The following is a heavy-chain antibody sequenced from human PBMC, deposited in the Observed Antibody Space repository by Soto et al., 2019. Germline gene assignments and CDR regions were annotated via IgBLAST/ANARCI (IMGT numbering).Heavy chain of an antibody. CDR1: GFTFSSYA. V-gene: IGHV3-23*01. CDR2: ISTSGVST. J-gene: IGHJ4*02. Sequence: PGGSLRLSCAAPGFTFSSYAMSWVRQAPGKGQEWVSGISTSGVSTYYAESVKGRFTISRDNSKNKLYLQMNSLRAKDTDVYYCAKGLRDLLYTLFDCLGQGTRVTVAS. D-gene: IGHD1-26*01. CDR3: AKGLRDLLYTLFDC.